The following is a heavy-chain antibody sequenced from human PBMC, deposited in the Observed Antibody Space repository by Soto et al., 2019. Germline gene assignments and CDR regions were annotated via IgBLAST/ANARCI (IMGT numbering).Heavy chain of an antibody. CDR1: GFTFSGSA. CDR2: IRSKANSYAT. J-gene: IGHJ6*02. V-gene: IGHV3-73*01. CDR3: TRFGSGYNYYYYGMDV. Sequence: GGSLRLSCAASGFTFSGSAMHWVRQASGKGLEWVGRIRSKANSYATAYAASVKGRFTISRDDSKNTAYLQMNSLKTEDTAVYYCTRFGSGYNYYYYGMDVWGQGTTVTVSS. D-gene: IGHD5-12*01.